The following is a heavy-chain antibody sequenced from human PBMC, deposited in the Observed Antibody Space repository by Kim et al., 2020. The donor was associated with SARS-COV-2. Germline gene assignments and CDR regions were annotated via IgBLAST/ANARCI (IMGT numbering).Heavy chain of an antibody. CDR3: ARDLGSGFGESYGMDV. D-gene: IGHD3-10*01. V-gene: IGHV3-74*01. J-gene: IGHJ6*02. CDR1: GFTFSSYW. Sequence: GGSLRLSCAASGFTFSSYWMHWVRQAPGKGLVWVSRINSDGSTTSYADSVKGRFTISRDNAKNTLYLQMNSLRAEDTAVYYCARDLGSGFGESYGMDVWGQGTTVTVSS. CDR2: INSDGSTT.